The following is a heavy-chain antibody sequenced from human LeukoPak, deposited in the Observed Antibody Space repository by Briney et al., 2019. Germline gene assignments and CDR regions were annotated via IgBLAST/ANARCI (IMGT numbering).Heavy chain of an antibody. CDR2: INPNSGGT. D-gene: IGHD6-6*01. CDR1: GYTFTDYY. CDR3: ARARWQLVPYFDS. J-gene: IGHJ4*02. Sequence: ASVKVSCKASGYTFTDYYMHWVRQAPGQGLEWMGWINPNSGGTHFAQKFQGRVAMTRDTSISTAYLELGSLRSDDTAVYFCARARWQLVPYFDSWGQGTLVTVSS. V-gene: IGHV1-2*02.